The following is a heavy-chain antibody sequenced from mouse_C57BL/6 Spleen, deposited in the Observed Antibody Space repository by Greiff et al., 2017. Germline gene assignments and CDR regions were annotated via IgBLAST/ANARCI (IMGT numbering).Heavy chain of an antibody. CDR2: INPNNGGT. J-gene: IGHJ3*01. D-gene: IGHD1-1*01. V-gene: IGHV1-26*01. CDR1: GYTFTDYY. CDR3: ARSADYGRGPWFAY. Sequence: VQLQQSGPELVKPGASVKISCKASGYTFTDYYMNWVKQSHGKSLEWIGDINPNNGGTSYNQKFKGKATLTVDKSSSTAYMELRSLTSEDSAVYYCARSADYGRGPWFAYWGQGTLVTVSA.